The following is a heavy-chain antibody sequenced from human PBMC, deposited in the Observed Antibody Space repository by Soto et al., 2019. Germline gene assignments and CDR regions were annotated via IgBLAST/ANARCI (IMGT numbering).Heavy chain of an antibody. CDR3: ARELAAAGSFDY. J-gene: IGHJ4*02. V-gene: IGHV3-48*03. Sequence: GGSLRLSCAASGFTFSRYEMNWVRQAPGKGLEWISYISTSGSTIYYADSVKGRFTISRDNAKNSLYLQMNSLRAEDTAVYYCARELAAAGSFDYWGQGTLVTVSS. D-gene: IGHD6-13*01. CDR1: GFTFSRYE. CDR2: ISTSGSTI.